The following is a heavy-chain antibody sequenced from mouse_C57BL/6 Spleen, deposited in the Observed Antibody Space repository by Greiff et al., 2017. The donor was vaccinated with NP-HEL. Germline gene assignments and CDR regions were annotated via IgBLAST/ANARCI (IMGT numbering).Heavy chain of an antibody. Sequence: QVQLKESGAELVRPGASVTLSCKASGYTFTDYEMHWVKQTPVHGLEWIGAIDPETGGTAYNQKFKGKAILTADKSSSTAYMELRSLTSEDSAFYYCTRSSSYYFDYWGQGTTLTVSS. CDR1: GYTFTDYE. J-gene: IGHJ2*01. V-gene: IGHV1-15*01. CDR2: IDPETGGT. CDR3: TRSSSYYFDY.